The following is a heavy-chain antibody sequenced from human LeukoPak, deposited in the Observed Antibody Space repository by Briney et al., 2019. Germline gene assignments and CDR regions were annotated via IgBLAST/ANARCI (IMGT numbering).Heavy chain of an antibody. J-gene: IGHJ4*02. D-gene: IGHD3-3*01. CDR1: GFTFSIYW. V-gene: IGHV3-7*03. CDR2: IKEDGSDK. Sequence: GGSLRLSCAASGFTFSIYWMSWVRQTPGKGLEWVANIKEDGSDKYYVDSLKGRFTISRDNAKNSLYLQMNSLRAEDTAVYYCAKDRTRQAYWGQGTLVTVSS. CDR3: AKDRTRQAY.